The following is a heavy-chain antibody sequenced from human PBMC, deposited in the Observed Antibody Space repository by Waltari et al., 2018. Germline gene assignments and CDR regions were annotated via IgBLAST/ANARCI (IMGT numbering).Heavy chain of an antibody. CDR1: GFSFSLYW. V-gene: IGHV3-7*01. CDR2: IKQDGTEK. CDR3: ARGGAS. D-gene: IGHD1-26*01. Sequence: EVQLVESGGGLVQPGGSLRLSCAASGFSFSLYWMNWVRQAPGKGLGWVANIKQDGTEKYYVDSVMGRFTISRDNAKSSVYLQMNSLRDEDTAVYYCARGGASWGQGTLVTVSS. J-gene: IGHJ5*02.